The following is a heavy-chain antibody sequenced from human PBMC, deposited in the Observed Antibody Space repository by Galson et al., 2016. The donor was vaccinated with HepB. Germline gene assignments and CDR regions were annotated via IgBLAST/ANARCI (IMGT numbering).Heavy chain of an antibody. D-gene: IGHD3-3*01. CDR1: GYSFSSYW. CDR3: ASRYDFWDDYPWRDSYYGLDV. V-gene: IGHV5-51*01. J-gene: IGHJ6*02. Sequence: QSGAEVKKPGESLKISCKGSGYSFSSYWIGWLRQMPGKGLEWMGIIYPGDSDTRYSQSSQAQATTSADKSIRTAYLQWRSLKASDTAIYYCASRYDFWDDYPWRDSYYGLDVWGQGTTVTVSS. CDR2: IYPGDSDT.